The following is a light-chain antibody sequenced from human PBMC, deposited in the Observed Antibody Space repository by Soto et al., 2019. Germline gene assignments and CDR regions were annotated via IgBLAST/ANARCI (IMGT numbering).Light chain of an antibody. CDR3: QQYDSSPIT. J-gene: IGKJ5*01. CDR1: QSVSSSY. CDR2: GAS. Sequence: EIVLTQSPGTLSLSPGERATLSCRASQSVSSSYLAWSQQKTGQAPRLLIYGASSRPTCIPDRFSGSGSGTDFTLTISRLEPEDFAVYYCQQYDSSPITFGQGTRLEIK. V-gene: IGKV3-20*01.